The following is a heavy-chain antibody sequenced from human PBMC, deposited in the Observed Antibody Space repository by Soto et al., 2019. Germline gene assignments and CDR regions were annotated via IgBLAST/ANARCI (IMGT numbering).Heavy chain of an antibody. V-gene: IGHV3-21*01. Sequence: EVQLVESGGGVVKPGGSLRLSCAASGFTFSSYSMNWVRQAPGKGLQWVSSISSSSTYIYYADSVKGRFTISRDNAKNSLYLPMNSLRAEDTAVYYCARGTNYYDSSVYYGYWGQGTLVTVSS. CDR2: ISSSSTYI. CDR3: ARGTNYYDSSVYYGY. J-gene: IGHJ4*02. CDR1: GFTFSSYS. D-gene: IGHD3-22*01.